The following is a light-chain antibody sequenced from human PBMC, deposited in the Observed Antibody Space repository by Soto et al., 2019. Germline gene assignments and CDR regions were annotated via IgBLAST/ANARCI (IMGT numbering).Light chain of an antibody. J-gene: IGLJ1*01. V-gene: IGLV2-14*01. CDR1: SSDIGGYDY. CDR3: TSYTSSSTNDV. Sequence: QCALTQPASVSGSPGQSITISCTGTSSDIGGYDYVSWYQQHPGKAPKLMIYEVSNRPSGVSNRFSGSKSGNTASLTISGLQAEDEADYYCTSYTSSSTNDVFGTGTKVTVL. CDR2: EVS.